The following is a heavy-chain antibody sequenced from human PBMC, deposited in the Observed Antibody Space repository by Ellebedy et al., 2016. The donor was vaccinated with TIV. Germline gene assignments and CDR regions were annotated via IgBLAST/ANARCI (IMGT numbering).Heavy chain of an antibody. CDR2: IYYSGST. CDR1: GGSISSYY. J-gene: IGHJ5*02. Sequence: MPSETLSLTCTVSGGSISSYYWSWIRQHPGKGLEWIGYIYYSGSTYYNPSLKSRVTISVDTSKNQFSLKLSSVTAADTAVYYCARVLGIAVAGVAFLFDPWGQGTLVTVSS. D-gene: IGHD6-19*01. CDR3: ARVLGIAVAGVAFLFDP. V-gene: IGHV4-59*06.